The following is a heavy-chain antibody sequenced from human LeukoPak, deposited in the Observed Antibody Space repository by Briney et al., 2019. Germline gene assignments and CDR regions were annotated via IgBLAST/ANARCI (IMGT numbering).Heavy chain of an antibody. D-gene: IGHD5-24*01. CDR2: ISGSGSGGST. V-gene: IGHV3-23*01. J-gene: IGHJ4*02. Sequence: GGSLRLSCAASGFTFSSYAMSWVRQAPGKGLEWVSAISGSGSGGSTYYADSVKGRFTISRDNSKNTLYLQMNSLIAEDTAVYYCAKSGYNRFDYWGQGTRVTVSS. CDR3: AKSGYNRFDY. CDR1: GFTFSSYA.